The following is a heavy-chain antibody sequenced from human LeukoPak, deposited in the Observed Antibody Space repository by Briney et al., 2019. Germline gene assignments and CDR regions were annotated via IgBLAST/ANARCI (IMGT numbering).Heavy chain of an antibody. D-gene: IGHD2-15*01. CDR3: ARAAGYCSGGSCYPRDNWFDP. V-gene: IGHV4-38-2*01. CDR1: GYSISSGYY. J-gene: IGHJ5*02. CDR2: IYHSGST. Sequence: SETLSLTCAVSGYSISSGYYWGWIRQPPGKGLEWIGSIYHSGSTYYNPSLKSRVTISVDTSKNQFSLKLSSVTAADTAVYYCARAAGYCSGGSCYPRDNWFDPWGQGTLVTVSS.